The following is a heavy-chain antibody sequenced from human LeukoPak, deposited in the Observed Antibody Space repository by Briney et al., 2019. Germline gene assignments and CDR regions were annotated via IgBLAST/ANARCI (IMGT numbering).Heavy chain of an antibody. CDR1: GFTFDDYA. D-gene: IGHD3-22*01. J-gene: IGHJ4*02. V-gene: IGHV3-9*01. CDR3: CYYDSSGVVN. Sequence: GGSLRLSCAASGFTFDDYAMHWVRQAPGKGLEWVSGISWNSGSIGYADSVKGRFTISRDNAKNSLYLQMNSLRAEDTAVYYCCYYDSSGVVNWGQGTLVTVSS. CDR2: ISWNSGSI.